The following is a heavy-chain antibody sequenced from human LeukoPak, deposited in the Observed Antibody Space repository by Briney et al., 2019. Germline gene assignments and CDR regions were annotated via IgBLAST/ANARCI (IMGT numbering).Heavy chain of an antibody. CDR2: INPNSGGT. CDR3: ARKKVSPRYDAFDI. D-gene: IGHD1-1*01. Sequence: GASVKVSCKASGYTFTGYYMHWVRQAPGQGLEWMGWINPNSGGTNYAQKFQGRVTMTRDTSISTAYMELSRLRSDDTAVYYCARKKVSPRYDAFDIWGQGTMATVSS. J-gene: IGHJ3*02. V-gene: IGHV1-2*02. CDR1: GYTFTGYY.